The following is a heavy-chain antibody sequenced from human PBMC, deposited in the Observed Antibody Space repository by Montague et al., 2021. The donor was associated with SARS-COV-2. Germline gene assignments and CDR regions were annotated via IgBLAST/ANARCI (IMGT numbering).Heavy chain of an antibody. D-gene: IGHD4-17*01. Sequence: SETLSLTCALYGGSFSGYYWSWIRQPPGKGLEWIGEINHSGSTNXNPSLKSRVTISVDTSKNQFSLKLSSLTAADTAVYYCARGRTVTTFYSYYGMDVWGQGTTVTVSS. V-gene: IGHV4-34*01. CDR2: INHSGST. CDR1: GGSFSGYY. J-gene: IGHJ6*02. CDR3: ARGRTVTTFYSYYGMDV.